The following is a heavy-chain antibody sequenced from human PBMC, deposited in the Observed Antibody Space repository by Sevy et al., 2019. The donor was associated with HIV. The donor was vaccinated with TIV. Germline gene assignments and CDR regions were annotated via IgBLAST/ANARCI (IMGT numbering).Heavy chain of an antibody. V-gene: IGHV3-23*01. CDR3: AKEYYYFDL. J-gene: IGHJ2*01. CDR2: ISGSGGST. D-gene: IGHD1-26*01. Sequence: GGSLRLSCAASGFTFRSYAMSWVRQAPGKGLEWVAGISGSGGSTKFADSVKVRFTISRDNSKNTLYLQMNSLRAEDTAVYYCAKEYYYFDLWGRGTLVTVSS. CDR1: GFTFRSYA.